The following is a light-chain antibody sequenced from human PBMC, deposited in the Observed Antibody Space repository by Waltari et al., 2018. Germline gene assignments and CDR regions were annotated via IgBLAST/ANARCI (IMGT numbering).Light chain of an antibody. CDR3: QKYESLPAT. V-gene: IGKV3-20*01. CDR1: ESVSKF. J-gene: IGKJ1*01. CDR2: HAS. Sequence: EIVLTQSPGTLSLSPGEGATLSCRASESVSKFLAWCQQKPGQAPRLLIYHASNRASGIPDRFSGSGFGTDFSLTISRLEPEDFAVYYCQKYESLPATFGQGTKVEIK.